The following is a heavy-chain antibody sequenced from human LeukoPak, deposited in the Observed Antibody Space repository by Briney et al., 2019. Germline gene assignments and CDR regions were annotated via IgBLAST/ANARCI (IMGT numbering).Heavy chain of an antibody. CDR2: IYYSGST. CDR1: GGSISSYY. Sequence: SETLSLTCTVSGGSISSYYWSWVRQPPGKGLEWIGYIYYSGSTNYNPSLKSRVTISVETSKKQYSLKLNSVTAADTAVYYCARDRDGFNGGAFDIWGQGTVVTVSS. J-gene: IGHJ3*02. CDR3: ARDRDGFNGGAFDI. V-gene: IGHV4-59*01. D-gene: IGHD5-24*01.